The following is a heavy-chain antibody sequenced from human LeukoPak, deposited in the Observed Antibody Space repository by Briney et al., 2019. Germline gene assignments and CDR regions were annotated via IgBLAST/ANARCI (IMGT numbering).Heavy chain of an antibody. Sequence: SVTVSCKASGGTFSSYAISWVRQAPGQGLEWMGGIIPIFATANYAQKFQGRVTITADESTSTAYMELSSLRSEDTAVYYCARGPITTRSHFDYWGQGTLVTVSS. V-gene: IGHV1-69*13. CDR2: IIPIFATA. J-gene: IGHJ4*02. D-gene: IGHD3-22*01. CDR3: ARGPITTRSHFDY. CDR1: GGTFSSYA.